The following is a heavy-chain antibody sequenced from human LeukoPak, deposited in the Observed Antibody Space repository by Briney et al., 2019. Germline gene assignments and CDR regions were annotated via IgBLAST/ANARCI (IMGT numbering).Heavy chain of an antibody. D-gene: IGHD3-16*02. V-gene: IGHV4-38-2*01. CDR1: DYSISGGYY. J-gene: IGHJ4*02. CDR2: IFHSGTT. Sequence: SETLSLTCAVSDYSISGGYYWGWIRQPPGKGREWIGSIFHSGTTYYNPSLKSRVTISVDTSKNQFSLKLSSVTAADTSVYYCARCNDYVWGSYRPYFDHWGQGALVTVSS. CDR3: ARCNDYVWGSYRPYFDH.